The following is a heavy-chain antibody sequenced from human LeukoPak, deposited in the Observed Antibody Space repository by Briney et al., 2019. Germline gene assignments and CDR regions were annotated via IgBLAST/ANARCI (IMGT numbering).Heavy chain of an antibody. CDR3: ASPMAWAHNRRDSDY. J-gene: IGHJ4*02. CDR2: IYYSGSA. Sequence: TSETLSLTCTVSGGSISSSSYYWGWIRQPPGKGLEWIGSIYYSGSAYYNPSLKSRVSISVDTSKNQFSLKLRSVTAADTAVYYCASPMAWAHNRRDSDYWGLGTLVTVSS. CDR1: GGSISSSSYY. V-gene: IGHV4-39*07. D-gene: IGHD5-24*01.